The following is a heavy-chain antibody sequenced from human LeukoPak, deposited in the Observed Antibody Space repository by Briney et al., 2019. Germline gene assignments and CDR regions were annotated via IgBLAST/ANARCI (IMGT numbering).Heavy chain of an antibody. CDR1: GFRFSDYS. CDR3: ARDYKYAFDN. D-gene: IGHD5-24*01. CDR2: IGISTGNT. J-gene: IGHJ4*02. V-gene: IGHV3-48*01. Sequence: GGSLRLSCAASGFRFSDYSMNWVRQAPGKGLEWISYIGISTGNTNYADSVKGRFTISGDKAKNSLYLQMNSLRVEDTAVYYCARDYKYAFDNWGQGTLVTVSS.